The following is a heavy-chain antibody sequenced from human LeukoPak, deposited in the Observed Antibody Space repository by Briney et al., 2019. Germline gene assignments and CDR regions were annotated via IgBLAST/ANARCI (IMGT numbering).Heavy chain of an antibody. D-gene: IGHD7-27*01. Sequence: SQTLSLTCTVSGGSISSDSSYWSWIRQPAGEGLEWIGRIYTSGSTNYNPSLKSRVTISVDTSKNQFSLSLTSVTAADTTVYYCTRGQTWVYYMDVWGKGTTVTVSS. CDR1: GGSISSDSSY. J-gene: IGHJ6*03. CDR3: TRGQTWVYYMDV. V-gene: IGHV4-61*02. CDR2: IYTSGST.